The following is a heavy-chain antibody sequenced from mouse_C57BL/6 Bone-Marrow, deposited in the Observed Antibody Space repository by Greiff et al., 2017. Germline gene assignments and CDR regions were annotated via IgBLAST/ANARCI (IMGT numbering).Heavy chain of an antibody. V-gene: IGHV5-4*01. Sequence: EVKLVESGGGLVKPGGSLKLSCAASGFTFSSYAMSWVRQTPEKRLEWVASISAGGSYTDYPDNVQGRFTISKDNAKNNLYLQMSHLKSEDTAMDYCARELGRGYFDVWGRGTTVTVTS. CDR3: ARELGRGYFDV. J-gene: IGHJ1*03. D-gene: IGHD4-1*01. CDR2: ISAGGSYT. CDR1: GFTFSSYA.